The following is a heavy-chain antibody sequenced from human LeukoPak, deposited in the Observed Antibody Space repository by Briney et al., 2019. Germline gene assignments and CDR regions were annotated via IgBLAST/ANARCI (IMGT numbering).Heavy chain of an antibody. Sequence: GGSLRLPCAASGFTFTSYSMSWVRQAPGKGLEWVAVISYDGSNKYYADSVKGRFTISRDNSKSTLYLQMNSLRVEDTAVYYCARDSGSRYDSSGRGAFDYWGQGTLVTVSS. J-gene: IGHJ4*02. V-gene: IGHV3-30-3*01. CDR1: GFTFTSYS. CDR2: ISYDGSNK. D-gene: IGHD3-22*01. CDR3: ARDSGSRYDSSGRGAFDY.